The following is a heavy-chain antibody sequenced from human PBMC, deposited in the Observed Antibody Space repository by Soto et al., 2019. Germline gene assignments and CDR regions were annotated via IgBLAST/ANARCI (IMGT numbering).Heavy chain of an antibody. V-gene: IGHV5-51*01. CDR1: GYSFSNYW. J-gene: IGHJ3*02. CDR2: IYPAASDA. Sequence: GESLKISCKGSGYSFSNYWIAWLRQMPGKGLEWMGVIYPAASDARYSPSFPGQVTITADKSISTAYLQWSSLKASDTAMYYCARPTSGYPNDAFDIWGQGTMVTVSS. CDR3: ARPTSGYPNDAFDI. D-gene: IGHD3-22*01.